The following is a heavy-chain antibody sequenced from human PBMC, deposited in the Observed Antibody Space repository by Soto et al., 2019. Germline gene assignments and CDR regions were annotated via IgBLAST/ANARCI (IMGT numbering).Heavy chain of an antibody. Sequence: EASVKVSCKASGFTFITSTVQWVRQARGQPLEWLGWIVVGSGNTIYAQNFQERVTFTRDESTSTAYMELSSLRFEDTGVYYCAAGDYNEPSGFSSAYWGQGTLVPVSS. CDR2: IVVGSGNT. J-gene: IGHJ4*02. D-gene: IGHD3-10*01. CDR1: GFTFITST. V-gene: IGHV1-58*01. CDR3: AAGDYNEPSGFSSAY.